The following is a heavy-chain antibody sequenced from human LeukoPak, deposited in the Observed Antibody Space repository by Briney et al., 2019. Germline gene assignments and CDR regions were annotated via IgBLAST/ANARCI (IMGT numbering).Heavy chain of an antibody. V-gene: IGHV3-23*01. J-gene: IGHJ4*02. CDR3: AKVRSRIAAAGTSVYYFDY. D-gene: IGHD6-13*01. CDR1: GFTFSSYA. CDR2: ISGSGGST. Sequence: RGSLRLSCAASGFTFSSYAMSWVRQAPGKGLEWVSAISGSGGSTYYADSVKGRFTISRDNSKNTLYLQMNSLRAEDTAVYYCAKVRSRIAAAGTSVYYFDYWGQGTLVTVSS.